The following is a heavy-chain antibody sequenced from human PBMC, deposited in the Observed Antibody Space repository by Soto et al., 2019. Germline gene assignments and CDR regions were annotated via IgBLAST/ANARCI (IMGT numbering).Heavy chain of an antibody. V-gene: IGHV3-48*03. CDR3: AGDRAVIATAGRYYYYGMDV. CDR2: ISSSGSTI. Sequence: GGSLRLSCAASGFTFSSYEMNWVRQAPGKGLEWVSYISSSGSTIYYADSVKGRFTISRDNAKNSLYLQMNSLRAEDTAVYYCAGDRAVIATAGRYYYYGMDVWGQGTTVT. CDR1: GFTFSSYE. D-gene: IGHD6-13*01. J-gene: IGHJ6*02.